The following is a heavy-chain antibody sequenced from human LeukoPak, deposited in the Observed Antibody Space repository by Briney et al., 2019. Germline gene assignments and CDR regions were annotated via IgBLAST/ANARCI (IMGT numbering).Heavy chain of an antibody. V-gene: IGHV1-18*01. J-gene: IGHJ4*02. CDR3: PRDRGAPPPVYGDYAGIDY. CDR1: GYTFTSYG. D-gene: IGHD4-17*01. Sequence: ASVKVSCKASGYTFTSYGISWVRQAPGQGLEWMGWISAYNGNTNYAQKLQGRVTMTTDTSTSTAYMELRSLRSDDTAVYYCPRDRGAPPPVYGDYAGIDYWGQGTLVTVSS. CDR2: ISAYNGNT.